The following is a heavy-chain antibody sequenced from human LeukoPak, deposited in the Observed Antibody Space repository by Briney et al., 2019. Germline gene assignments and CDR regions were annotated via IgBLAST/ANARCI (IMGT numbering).Heavy chain of an antibody. CDR1: GFTFRRYA. V-gene: IGHV3-23*01. J-gene: IGHJ4*02. D-gene: IGHD6-13*01. CDR3: AKDGSSSSYVSRPYFDD. CDR2: ISGSGGST. Sequence: GGSLRLSCGASGFTFRRYAMSWVRQAPGKGLEWVSAISGSGGSTYYADSVQGRFTNSRDNSKNTLYLQMNSLRAEDTGVYHCAKDGSSSSYVSRPYFDDWGQGTLVTVPS.